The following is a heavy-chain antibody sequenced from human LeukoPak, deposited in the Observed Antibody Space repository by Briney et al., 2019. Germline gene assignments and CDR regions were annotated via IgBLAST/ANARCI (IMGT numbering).Heavy chain of an antibody. Sequence: GGSLRLSCVASGFSLSNYIMSWVRQAPGKGLEWVSTVSSSGSYTYYADSVKGRFTISRDNSKNTVYLEVNSLRAEDTAVYYCAKHRGSSGADARPAEYWGQGTLVTVSS. CDR1: GFSLSNYI. D-gene: IGHD5-12*01. CDR3: AKHRGSSGADARPAEY. V-gene: IGHV3-23*01. J-gene: IGHJ4*02. CDR2: VSSSGSYT.